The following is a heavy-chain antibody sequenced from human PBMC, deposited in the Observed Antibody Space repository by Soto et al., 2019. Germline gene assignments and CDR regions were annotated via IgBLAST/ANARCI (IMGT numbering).Heavy chain of an antibody. Sequence: QVQLQESGPGLVKPSETLSLTCTVSGGSVSSGSYYWSWIRQPPGKGLEWIGYIYYSGSTNYNPSLKSRVTISVDTSKNQFSLKLSSVTAADTAVYYCAREAVEQLWAGYWGQGTLVTVSS. CDR2: IYYSGST. CDR1: GGSVSSGSYY. D-gene: IGHD5-18*01. CDR3: AREAVEQLWAGY. J-gene: IGHJ4*02. V-gene: IGHV4-61*01.